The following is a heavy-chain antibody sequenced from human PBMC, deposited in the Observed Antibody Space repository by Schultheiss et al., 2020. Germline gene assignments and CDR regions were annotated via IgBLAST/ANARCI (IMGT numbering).Heavy chain of an antibody. D-gene: IGHD4-17*01. Sequence: SQTLSLTCTVSGVSISNYYWSWIRQPPGKGLEWIGYIYYSGSTNYNPSLKSRVTISVDTSKNQFSLKLSSVTAADTAVYYCARAGDYGDYGGLGGDYGMDVWGQGTTVTVSS. V-gene: IGHV4-59*01. CDR3: ARAGDYGDYGGLGGDYGMDV. CDR2: IYYSGST. CDR1: GVSISNYY. J-gene: IGHJ6*02.